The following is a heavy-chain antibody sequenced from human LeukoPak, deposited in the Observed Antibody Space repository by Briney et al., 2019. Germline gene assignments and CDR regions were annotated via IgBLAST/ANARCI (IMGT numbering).Heavy chain of an antibody. V-gene: IGHV1-2*02. D-gene: IGHD2-8*01. CDR3: ARDRCTNGVCYHFDY. J-gene: IGHJ4*02. CDR2: INPNSGGT. CDR1: GYTFTGYY. Sequence: ASVKVSCKASGYTFTGYYMHWVRQAPGQGLEWMGWINPNSGGTNYAQKFQGRVTITRNTSISTAYMELSSLRSEDMAVYYCARDRCTNGVCYHFDYWGQGTLVTVSS.